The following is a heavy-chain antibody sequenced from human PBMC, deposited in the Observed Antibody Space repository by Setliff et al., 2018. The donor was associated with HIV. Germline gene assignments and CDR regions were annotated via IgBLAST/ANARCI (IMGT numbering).Heavy chain of an antibody. J-gene: IGHJ6*02. CDR1: GFTFSSFW. Sequence: PGGSLRLSCAASGFTFSSFWMSWVRQAPGKGLGWVANINQVESEKYYVDSVKGRFTISRDNAKNSLYLQMNSLGVEDTAIYFCVRGKRYAYTSGGLDVWGQGTTVTVSS. V-gene: IGHV3-7*01. D-gene: IGHD3-16*01. CDR3: VRGKRYAYTSGGLDV. CDR2: INQVESEK.